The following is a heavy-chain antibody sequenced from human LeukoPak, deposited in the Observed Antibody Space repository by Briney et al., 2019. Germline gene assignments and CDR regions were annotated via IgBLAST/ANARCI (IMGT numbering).Heavy chain of an antibody. CDR3: ARDLSRDGYNPRY. D-gene: IGHD5-24*01. Sequence: ASVKVSCKPSGYTFTSCGISWVRQAPGQGLEWMGWISGYNGNTNYAQKFQGRVTMTTDTSTSTAYMELRSLTSDDTAVYYCARDLSRDGYNPRYWGQGTLVTVSS. CDR2: ISGYNGNT. J-gene: IGHJ4*02. CDR1: GYTFTSCG. V-gene: IGHV1-18*01.